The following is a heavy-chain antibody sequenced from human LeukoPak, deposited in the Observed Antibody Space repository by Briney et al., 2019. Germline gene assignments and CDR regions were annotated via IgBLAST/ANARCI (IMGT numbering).Heavy chain of an antibody. CDR1: GGTFSSYA. D-gene: IGHD5-24*01. V-gene: IGHV1-69*13. J-gene: IGHJ4*02. Sequence: SVNVSCKASGGTFSSYAISWVRQAPGQGLEWMGGIIPIFGTANYAQKFQGRVTITADESTSTAYMELSSLRSEDTAVYYCARLSSRDGYNYPIDYWGQGTLVTVSS. CDR2: IIPIFGTA. CDR3: ARLSSRDGYNYPIDY.